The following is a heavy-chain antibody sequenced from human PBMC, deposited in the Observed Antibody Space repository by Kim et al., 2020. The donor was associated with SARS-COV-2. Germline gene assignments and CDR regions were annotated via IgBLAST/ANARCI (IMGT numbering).Heavy chain of an antibody. Sequence: ASVKVSCKASGYTFTDYYIHWVRQAPGQGLEWMGRITPKSGGTNYAQKFQGRVTMTMDTSIRTAYMELSRLTSDDTAVYYCAKDSASWARERFEPWGQGSLVTVSS. V-gene: IGHV1-2*06. J-gene: IGHJ5*02. CDR2: ITPKSGGT. CDR3: AKDSASWARERFEP. CDR1: GYTFTDYY. D-gene: IGHD1-26*01.